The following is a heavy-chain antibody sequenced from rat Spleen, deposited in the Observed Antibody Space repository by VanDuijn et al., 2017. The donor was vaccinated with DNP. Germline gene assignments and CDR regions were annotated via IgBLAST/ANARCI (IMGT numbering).Heavy chain of an antibody. Sequence: EVQLAESGGGLVQPGRSLKLSCAASGFTFSDYYMAWVRQAPTKGLEWVASISYDVSSTYYGDSVKGRFTISRDNAKSTVYLQMNSLRSEDTATYYCARQELRRTYWFAYWGQGTLVTVSS. D-gene: IGHD1-11*01. CDR2: ISYDVSST. CDR1: GFTFSDYY. J-gene: IGHJ3*01. V-gene: IGHV5-22*01. CDR3: ARQELRRTYWFAY.